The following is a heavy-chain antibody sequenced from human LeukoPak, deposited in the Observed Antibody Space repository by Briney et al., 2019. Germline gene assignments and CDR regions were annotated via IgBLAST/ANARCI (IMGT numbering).Heavy chain of an antibody. CDR3: ARRIAIRGYFDY. J-gene: IGHJ4*02. Sequence: KPSETLSLTCAVYGGSFSGYYWSWIRQPPGKGLEWIGEINHSGSTNYNPSLKSRVTISVDTSKNQFSLKLSSVTAADTAVYYCARRIAIRGYFDYWGQRTLVTVSS. CDR1: GGSFSGYY. V-gene: IGHV4-34*01. CDR2: INHSGST. D-gene: IGHD6-13*01.